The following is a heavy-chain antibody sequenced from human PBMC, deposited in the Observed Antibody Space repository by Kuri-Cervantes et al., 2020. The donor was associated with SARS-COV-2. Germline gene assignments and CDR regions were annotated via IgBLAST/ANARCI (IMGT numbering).Heavy chain of an antibody. J-gene: IGHJ4*02. Sequence: SQTLSLTCAVYGGSFSGYYWSWIRQPPGKGLEWIGEINHSGSTNYNPSLKSRVTISVDTSKNQFSLKLSSVTAADTAVYYCARGQSTITIFGVVIIRTIYYFDYWDQGTLVTVSS. CDR2: INHSGST. D-gene: IGHD3-3*01. CDR3: ARGQSTITIFGVVIIRTIYYFDY. V-gene: IGHV4-34*01. CDR1: GGSFSGYY.